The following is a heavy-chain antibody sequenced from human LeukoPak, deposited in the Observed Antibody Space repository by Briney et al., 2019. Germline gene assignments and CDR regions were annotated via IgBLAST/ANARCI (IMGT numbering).Heavy chain of an antibody. CDR1: GGSFSGYY. V-gene: IGHV4-34*01. J-gene: IGHJ6*03. CDR2: INHSGST. CDR3: ARGGYSYGFFTGYYMDV. D-gene: IGHD5-18*01. Sequence: SETLSLTCAVYGGSFSGYYWSWIRQPPGKGLEWIGEINHSGSTNYNPSLKSRVTISVDTSKNQFSLKLSSVTAADTAVYYCARGGYSYGFFTGYYMDVWGKGTTVTISS.